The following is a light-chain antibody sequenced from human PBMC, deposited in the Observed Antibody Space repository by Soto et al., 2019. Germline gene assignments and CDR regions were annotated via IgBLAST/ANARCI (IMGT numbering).Light chain of an antibody. CDR1: QVGSFSY. CDR3: QQYGSLPET. J-gene: IGKJ1*01. Sequence: EIVLTQSPGTLSLSPGERATLSCMASQVGSFSYLAWYQQTPGQAPRLLISEASRRATGIPDRFSGSGSGTDFTLTISRLEPEDFAVYYCQQYGSLPETFGQGTRVEIK. CDR2: EAS. V-gene: IGKV3-20*01.